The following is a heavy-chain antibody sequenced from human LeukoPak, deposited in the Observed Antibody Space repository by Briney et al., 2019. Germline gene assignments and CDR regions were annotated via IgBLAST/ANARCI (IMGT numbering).Heavy chain of an antibody. Sequence: ASVKVSCKASGYTFTGYYMHWVRQAPGQGLEWMGIINPSGGSTSYAQKFQGRVTMTRDMSTSTVYMELSSLRSEDTAVYYCAAAVNEGAFDIWGQGTMVTVSS. CDR2: INPSGGST. V-gene: IGHV1-46*01. J-gene: IGHJ3*02. CDR1: GYTFTGYY. CDR3: AAAVNEGAFDI. D-gene: IGHD6-13*01.